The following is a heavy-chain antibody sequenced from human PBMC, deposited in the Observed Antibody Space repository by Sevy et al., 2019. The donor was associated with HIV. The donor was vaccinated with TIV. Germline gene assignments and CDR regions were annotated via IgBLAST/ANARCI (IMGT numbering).Heavy chain of an antibody. CDR2: ISGSGGST. V-gene: IGHV3-23*01. J-gene: IGHJ6*02. D-gene: IGHD3-3*02. CDR1: GFTFSSYA. Sequence: GGSLRLSCAASGFTFSSYAMSWVRQAPGKGLEWVSAISGSGGSTYYEDSVKGRFTISRDNSKNTLYLQMNSLRAEDTAVYYCAKDRTSISYYYYGMDVWGQGTTVTVSS. CDR3: AKDRTSISYYYYGMDV.